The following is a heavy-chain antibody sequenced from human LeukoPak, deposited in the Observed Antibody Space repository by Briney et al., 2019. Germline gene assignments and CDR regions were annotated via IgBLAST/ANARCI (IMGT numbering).Heavy chain of an antibody. D-gene: IGHD1-26*01. CDR3: TADEWA. CDR1: GFTFSNAW. Sequence: GGSLRLSCAASGFTFSNAWMSWVRQAPGKGLEWVGRIETKTDGGTTDYAAPVKGRFTISRDDSKNTLYLQMNSLETEDTAVYYCTADEWAWGQGTLVTVSS. V-gene: IGHV3-15*04. J-gene: IGHJ5*02. CDR2: IETKTDGGTT.